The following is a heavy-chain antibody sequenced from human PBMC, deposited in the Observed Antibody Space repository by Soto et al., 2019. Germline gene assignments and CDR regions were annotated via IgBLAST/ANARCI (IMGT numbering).Heavy chain of an antibody. D-gene: IGHD1-1*01. CDR1: GYSFTDYH. J-gene: IGHJ6*02. CDR2: INPKSGGT. CDR3: ARGDSTECSSGVGSFFYNRDVDG. V-gene: IGHV1-2*04. Sequence: QVQLVQSGAEVKKPGASVKVSCKASGYSFTDYHIHWVRQAPGQGLEWLGRINPKSGGTSTAQKFQGWVTMTTDTSSGTGSMGVARRTSDETAIYYCARGDSTECSSGVGSFFYNRDVDGWGQGTTVSVAS.